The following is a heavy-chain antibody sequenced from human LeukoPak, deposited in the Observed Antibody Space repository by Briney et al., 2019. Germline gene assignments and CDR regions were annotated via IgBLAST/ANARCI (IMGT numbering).Heavy chain of an antibody. CDR3: AKGCTFHGVAHDWGYFDY. Sequence: PGRSLRLSCVTSGFTFGDYTMHWVRQVPGKGLDWLSGITWDGGNIAYADSVKGRFTLSRDNAKRSLYLQMNSLRNEDMAFYFCAKGCTFHGVAHDWGYFDYWGQGTLVTVSS. J-gene: IGHJ4*02. CDR2: ITWDGGNI. D-gene: IGHD3-3*01. V-gene: IGHV3-9*03. CDR1: GFTFGDYT.